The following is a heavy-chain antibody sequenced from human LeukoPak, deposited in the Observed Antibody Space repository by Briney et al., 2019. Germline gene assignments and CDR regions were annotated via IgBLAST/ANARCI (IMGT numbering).Heavy chain of an antibody. J-gene: IGHJ3*02. CDR3: ARDSSGWNGAFDI. D-gene: IGHD6-19*01. CDR2: ISGSGGST. V-gene: IGHV3-23*01. Sequence: PGGSLRLSCVASEFTFSNYAMSWVRQAPGKGLEWVSGISGSGGSTYYADSVKGRFTISRDNSKNTLYLQMNSLRAEDTAVYYCARDSSGWNGAFDIWGQGTMVTVSS. CDR1: EFTFSNYA.